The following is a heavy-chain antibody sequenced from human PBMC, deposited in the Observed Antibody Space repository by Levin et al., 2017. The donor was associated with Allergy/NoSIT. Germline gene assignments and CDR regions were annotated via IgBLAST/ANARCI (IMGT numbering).Heavy chain of an antibody. CDR1: GYNFTNYG. V-gene: IGHV1-18*01. Sequence: GGSLRLSCKASGYNFTNYGISWVRQAPGQGLEWMGWISAYNGNTNYAQKFQGRVTMTIQTSTNTAYMELRSLRSDDTAVYYCARVGIDFWGVYQKSCSYRDVWSQGTTVTVSS. D-gene: IGHD3-3*01. CDR2: ISAYNGNT. CDR3: ARVGIDFWGVYQKSCSYRDV. J-gene: IGHJ6*03.